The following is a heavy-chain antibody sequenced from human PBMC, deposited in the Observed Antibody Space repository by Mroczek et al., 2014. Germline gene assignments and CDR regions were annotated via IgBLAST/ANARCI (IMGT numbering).Heavy chain of an antibody. J-gene: IGHJ3*02. CDR2: IIPIFGTA. CDR3: ARAGADRPTDDYGGNSLSNDAFDI. Sequence: QVQLVESGAEVKKPGSSVKVSCKASGGTFSSYAISWVRQAPGQGLEWMGGIIPIFGTANYAQKFQGRVTITADESTSTAYMELSSLRSEDTAVYYCARAGADRPTDDYGGNSLSNDAFDIWAQGTMVTVSS. D-gene: IGHD4-23*01. CDR1: GGTFSSYA. V-gene: IGHV1-69*01.